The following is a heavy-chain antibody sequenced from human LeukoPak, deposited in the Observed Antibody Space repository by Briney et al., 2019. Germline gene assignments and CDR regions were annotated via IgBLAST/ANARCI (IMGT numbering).Heavy chain of an antibody. CDR1: GGFISSGSYY. Sequence: SETLSLTCTVSGGFISSGSYYWSWIRQPAGKGLEWIGRIYTSGSTNYNPSLKGRVTISVDTSKNQFSLKLSSVAAADTAVYYCARAPLDYGDYVYYFDYWGQGTLVTVSS. V-gene: IGHV4-61*02. J-gene: IGHJ4*02. CDR3: ARAPLDYGDYVYYFDY. CDR2: IYTSGST. D-gene: IGHD4-17*01.